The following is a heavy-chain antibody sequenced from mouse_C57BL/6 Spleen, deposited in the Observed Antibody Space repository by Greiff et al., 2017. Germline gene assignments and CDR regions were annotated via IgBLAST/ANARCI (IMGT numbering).Heavy chain of an antibody. V-gene: IGHV14-3*01. Sequence: EVQLQQSVAELVRPGASVKLSCTASGFNITNTYMPWVKQRPEQGLEWIGRIDPANGDTKYAPKVQGKATITADTSSTTAYLQLSSLPSEETAIYYCARSRGGYYYCDHWGQGTTLTVSS. CDR3: ARSRGGYYYCDH. J-gene: IGHJ2*01. CDR1: GFNITNTY. D-gene: IGHD2-3*01. CDR2: IDPANGDT.